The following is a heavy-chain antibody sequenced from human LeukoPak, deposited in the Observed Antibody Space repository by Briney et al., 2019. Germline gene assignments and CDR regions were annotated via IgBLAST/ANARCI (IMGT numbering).Heavy chain of an antibody. CDR3: ARYALTTVVHYNYCYGMDV. D-gene: IGHD4-23*01. V-gene: IGHV1-69*13. CDR2: IIPIFGTA. Sequence: SVKVSCKASGGTFSSYAISWVRQAPGQGLEWMGGIIPIFGTANYAQKFQGRVTITADESTSTAYMELSSLRSEDTAVYYCARYALTTVVHYNYCYGMDVWGQGTTVTVSS. J-gene: IGHJ6*02. CDR1: GGTFSSYA.